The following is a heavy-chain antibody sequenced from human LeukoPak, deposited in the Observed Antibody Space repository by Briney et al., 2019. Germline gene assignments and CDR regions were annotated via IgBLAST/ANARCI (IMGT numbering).Heavy chain of an antibody. CDR2: IGDTT. CDR1: GFTFSSYW. CDR3: AKAYAFVGANYFDY. J-gene: IGHJ4*02. Sequence: GGSLRLSCAASGFTFSSYWMSWVRQAPGKGLEWVSAIGDTTYYADSVKGRFTISRDNSKNTLYLQMNNLRAEDAAIYYCAKAYAFVGANYFDYWGQGTLVTVSS. V-gene: IGHV3-23*01. D-gene: IGHD1-26*01.